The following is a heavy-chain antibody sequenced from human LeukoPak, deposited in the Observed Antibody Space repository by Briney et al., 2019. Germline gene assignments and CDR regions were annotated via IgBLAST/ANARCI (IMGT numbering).Heavy chain of an antibody. CDR3: AKDKYSSGWYLTFDY. CDR2: IRYDGSNK. Sequence: GGSLRLSCAASGFTFSSYGMHWVRQAPGKGLEWVAFIRYDGSNKYYADSVKGRFTISRDNSKNTLNLQMNSLRAEDTAVYYCAKDKYSSGWYLTFDYWGQGTLVTVSS. V-gene: IGHV3-30*02. D-gene: IGHD6-19*01. CDR1: GFTFSSYG. J-gene: IGHJ4*02.